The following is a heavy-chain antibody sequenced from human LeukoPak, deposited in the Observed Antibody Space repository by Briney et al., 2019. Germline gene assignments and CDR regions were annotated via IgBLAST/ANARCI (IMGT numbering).Heavy chain of an antibody. CDR1: GYTSTSYD. Sequence: ASVKVSCKASGYTSTSYDINWVRQATGQGLEWMGWMNPNSGNTGYAQKFQGRVTITRNTSISTAYMELSSLRSEDTAVYYCARRDGYNYVDYWGQGTLVTVSS. D-gene: IGHD5-24*01. CDR2: MNPNSGNT. CDR3: ARRDGYNYVDY. J-gene: IGHJ4*02. V-gene: IGHV1-8*03.